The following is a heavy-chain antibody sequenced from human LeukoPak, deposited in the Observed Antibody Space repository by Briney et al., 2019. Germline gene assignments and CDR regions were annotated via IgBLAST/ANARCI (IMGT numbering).Heavy chain of an antibody. V-gene: IGHV3-30*03. Sequence: GGSLRLSCAASGFTFSSYGMHWVRQAPGKGLEWVAVISYDGSNKYYADSVKGRFTISRDNSKNTLYLQMNSLRAEDTAVYYCARDRGVFGSKQGSYFDYWGQGTLVTVSS. D-gene: IGHD3-10*01. CDR1: GFTFSSYG. CDR3: ARDRGVFGSKQGSYFDY. J-gene: IGHJ4*02. CDR2: ISYDGSNK.